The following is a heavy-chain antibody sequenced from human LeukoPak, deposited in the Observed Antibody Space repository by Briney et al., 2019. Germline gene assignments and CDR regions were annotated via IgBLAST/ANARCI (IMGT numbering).Heavy chain of an antibody. CDR1: GGSISSGGYS. Sequence: SETLSLTCAVSGGSISSGGYSWSWIRQPPGKGLEWIGYIYYSGSTNYNPSLKSRVTISVDTSKNQFSLKLSSVTAADTAVYYCARRRRGHYVDWGQGTLVTVSS. CDR2: IYYSGST. CDR3: ARRRRGHYVD. V-gene: IGHV4-61*08. D-gene: IGHD3-10*02. J-gene: IGHJ4*02.